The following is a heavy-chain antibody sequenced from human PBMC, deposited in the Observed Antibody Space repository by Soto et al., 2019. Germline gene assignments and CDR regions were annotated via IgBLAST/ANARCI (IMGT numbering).Heavy chain of an antibody. Sequence: QVQLQESGPGLVKPSQTLSLTCTVSGGSISSGGYYWSWIRQHPGKGLEWIGYIYYSGSTYYNPSLRRRVTISVDTSKNKFPLNLSSVTAADTGVYYCARFPPGSGDYRYWYFDLWGRGTLVTVSS. CDR2: IYYSGST. D-gene: IGHD4-17*01. V-gene: IGHV4-31*03. J-gene: IGHJ2*01. CDR3: ARFPPGSGDYRYWYFDL. CDR1: GGSISSGGYY.